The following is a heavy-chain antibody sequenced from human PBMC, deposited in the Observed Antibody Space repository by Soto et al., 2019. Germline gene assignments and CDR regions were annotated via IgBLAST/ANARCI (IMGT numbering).Heavy chain of an antibody. CDR3: AVSIMVRGGLDC. V-gene: IGHV3-53*04. J-gene: IGHJ3*01. Sequence: GGSLRLSCAASGFTVSNNYMRWVRQGPGKGLEWVSVIYSGGSTFYADSVKGRFTISRHNSKNTLYLQMNSLRPEDTAVYDFAVSIMVRGGLDCWCQGTMDTGS. CDR1: GFTVSNNY. CDR2: IYSGGST. D-gene: IGHD3-10*01.